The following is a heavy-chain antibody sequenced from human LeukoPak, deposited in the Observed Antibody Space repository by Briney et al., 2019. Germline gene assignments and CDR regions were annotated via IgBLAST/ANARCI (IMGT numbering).Heavy chain of an antibody. V-gene: IGHV3-23*01. CDR3: AKDAGGLTSGWRLCDY. Sequence: PGVSLRLSCAASGFTFSSYAMSWVRQAPGKGLEWVSAISGSGGSTYYADSVKGRFTISRDNSKNTLYLQMNSLRAEDTAVYYCAKDAGGLTSGWRLCDYWGQGTLVTVSS. CDR2: ISGSGGST. J-gene: IGHJ4*02. CDR1: GFTFSSYA. D-gene: IGHD6-19*01.